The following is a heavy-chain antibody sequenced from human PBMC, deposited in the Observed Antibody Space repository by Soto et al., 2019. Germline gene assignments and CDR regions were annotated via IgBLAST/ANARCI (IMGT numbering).Heavy chain of an antibody. D-gene: IGHD3-10*01. V-gene: IGHV3-72*01. J-gene: IGHJ4*02. CDR1: GFTFSDYY. CDR2: VRKKANSYTT. CDR3: VRVRGGGTFHFDY. Sequence: GGSLRLSCAASGFTFSDYYMDWVRQAPGKGLEWVGRVRKKANSYTTEYAASVKGRFTISRDDSKNSVCLQMSSLKTDDTAVYYCVRVRGGGTFHFDYWGQGNLVTVSS.